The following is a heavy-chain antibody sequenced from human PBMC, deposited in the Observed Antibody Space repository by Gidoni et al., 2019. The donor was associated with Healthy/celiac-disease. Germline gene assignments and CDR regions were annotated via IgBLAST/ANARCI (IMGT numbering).Heavy chain of an antibody. CDR3: TRDGDYGLWYSDL. CDR2: IRSKGYGGKT. Sequence: EVQLVASGGGLVQPGRSLRLSCTASGFTLGAFGMSGFRQAPGQGLEWVGFIRSKGYGGKTEYAASVKGRLTISRDDSKSIAYLQMNSLKTEDTAVYYCTRDGDYGLWYSDLWGRGTLVTVSS. D-gene: IGHD4-17*01. J-gene: IGHJ2*01. CDR1: GFTLGAFG. V-gene: IGHV3-49*03.